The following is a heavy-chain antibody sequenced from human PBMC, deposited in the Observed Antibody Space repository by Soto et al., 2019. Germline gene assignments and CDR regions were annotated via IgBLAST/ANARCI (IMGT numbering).Heavy chain of an antibody. CDR2: IKQDGSEK. J-gene: IGHJ4*02. CDR3: ARTSTFDY. CDR1: GFTFSAYW. V-gene: IGHV3-7*01. Sequence: PGGSLRLSCVASGFTFSAYWMSWVRQAPGKGLEWVANIKQDGSEKNYVDSVKGRFSISRDNAKKSLYLQMNSLRAEDTAVYYCARTSTFDYGGQGILVTVSS.